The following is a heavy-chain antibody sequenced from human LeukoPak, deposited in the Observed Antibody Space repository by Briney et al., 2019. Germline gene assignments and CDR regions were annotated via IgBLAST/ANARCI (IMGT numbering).Heavy chain of an antibody. J-gene: IGHJ4*02. CDR3: ATMVRGVITNIDY. V-gene: IGHV4-39*01. CDR2: IYYSGST. D-gene: IGHD3-10*01. CDR1: GGSISSSSYY. Sequence: SSETLSLTCTVSGGSISSSSYYWGWIRQPPGKGLEWIGSIYYSGSTYYNPSLKSRVTISVDTSKTRFSLKLSSVTAADTAVYYCATMVRGVITNIDYWGQGTLVTVSS.